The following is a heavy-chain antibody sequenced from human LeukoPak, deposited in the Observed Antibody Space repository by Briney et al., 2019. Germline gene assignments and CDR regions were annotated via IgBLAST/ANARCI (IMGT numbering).Heavy chain of an antibody. J-gene: IGHJ4*02. CDR1: GFTFDDYT. CDR2: ISWDGDST. Sequence: PGGSVRLSCAASGFTFDDYTMHWVRQAPGKGLEWVSLISWDGDSTYYADSVKGRFAISRDNSKNSLYLQMNSLRSDDTALYYCAKDTQSSGYLDYFDYWGQGTLVTVSS. D-gene: IGHD3-22*01. CDR3: AKDTQSSGYLDYFDY. V-gene: IGHV3-43*01.